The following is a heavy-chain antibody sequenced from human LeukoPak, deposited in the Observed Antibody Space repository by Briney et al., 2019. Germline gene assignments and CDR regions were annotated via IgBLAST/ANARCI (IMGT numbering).Heavy chain of an antibody. J-gene: IGHJ4*02. V-gene: IGHV3-53*01. CDR2: IFSGGST. D-gene: IGHD2-15*01. Sequence: PGGSLRLSCVASGFTVSSNYMSWVRQAPGKGLEWVSAIFSGGSTFYADSVTGRFTISRDNSKNTVYLEMNSLRAEDTAVYYCARGQTRDCSGGNCYFYYFDYWGQGTLVTVSS. CDR1: GFTVSSNY. CDR3: ARGQTRDCSGGNCYFYYFDY.